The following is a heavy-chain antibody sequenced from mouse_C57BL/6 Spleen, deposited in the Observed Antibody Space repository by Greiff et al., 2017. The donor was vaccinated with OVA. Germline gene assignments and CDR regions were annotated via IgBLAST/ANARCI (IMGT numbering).Heavy chain of an antibody. CDR2: ISYDGSN. J-gene: IGHJ2*01. D-gene: IGHD2-3*01. CDR3: ARIYDGYFDY. CDR1: GYSITSGYY. V-gene: IGHV3-6*01. Sequence: EVKLMESGPGLVKPSQSLSLTCSVTGYSITSGYYWNWIRQFPGNKLEWMGYISYDGSNNYNPSLKNRISITRDTSKNQFFLKLNSVTTEDTATYYCARIYDGYFDYWGQGTTLTVSS.